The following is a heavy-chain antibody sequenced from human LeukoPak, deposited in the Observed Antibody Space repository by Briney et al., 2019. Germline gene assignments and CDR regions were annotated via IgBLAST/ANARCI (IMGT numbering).Heavy chain of an antibody. CDR3: ARGAVYYMDI. D-gene: IGHD6-19*01. CDR1: GFPISTNG. V-gene: IGHV3-23*01. CDR2: IVGGDGGT. J-gene: IGHJ6*03. Sequence: PGGSLRLSCAASGFPISTNGMSWVGQAPGKGLEWVSGIVGGDGGTYYADSVKGRFIISRDNSKNTLYVQMNSLRAEDTAVYYCARGAVYYMDIWGKGTTVTISS.